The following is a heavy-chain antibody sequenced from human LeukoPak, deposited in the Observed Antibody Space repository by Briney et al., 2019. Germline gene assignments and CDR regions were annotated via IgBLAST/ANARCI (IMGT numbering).Heavy chain of an antibody. D-gene: IGHD3-22*01. CDR1: GYTFTSYD. CDR3: ARGELDSYYYDSSGYINY. J-gene: IGHJ4*02. CDR2: MNPNSGNT. Sequence: ASVKVSCKASGYTFTSYDINWVRQATGQGLEWMGWMNPNSGNTGYAQKFQGRVTMTRSTSISTAYMELSSLRSEDTAVYYCARGELDSYYYDSSGYINYWGQGTLVTVSS. V-gene: IGHV1-8*01.